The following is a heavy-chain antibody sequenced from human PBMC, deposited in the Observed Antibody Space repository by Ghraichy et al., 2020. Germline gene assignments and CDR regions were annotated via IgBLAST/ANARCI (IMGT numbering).Heavy chain of an antibody. CDR2: IKQDGSEK. CDR3: ARGGRWFGDLPGGY. Sequence: LSLTCAASGFTFSSYWMIWVRQAPGKGLEWVANIKQDGSEKYYVDSVKGRFTISRDNAKNSLSLQMNSLRAEDTAVYYCARGGRWFGDLPGGYWGQGTLVTVSS. D-gene: IGHD3-10*01. J-gene: IGHJ4*02. V-gene: IGHV3-7*04. CDR1: GFTFSSYW.